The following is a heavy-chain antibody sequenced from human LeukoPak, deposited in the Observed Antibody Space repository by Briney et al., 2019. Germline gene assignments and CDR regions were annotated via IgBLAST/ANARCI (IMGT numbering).Heavy chain of an antibody. V-gene: IGHV4-39*07. CDR1: GGSISSTGSF. CDR2: IYSGGIT. CDR3: WLEKVVAAYFDS. J-gene: IGHJ4*02. Sequence: SETLSLTCAVSGGSISSTGSFWGWIRQPPGKGLEWIGSIYSGGITYYNPSLKSRVTISEDTSKNQFSLKMTSMTAADTAIYYCWLEKVVAAYFDSWGQGTLVTVSS. D-gene: IGHD2-15*01.